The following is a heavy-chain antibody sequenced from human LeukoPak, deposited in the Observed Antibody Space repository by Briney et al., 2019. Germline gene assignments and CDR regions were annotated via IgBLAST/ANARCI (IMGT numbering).Heavy chain of an antibody. CDR3: ARDAAGYSSIAGVHWFDP. V-gene: IGHV3-11*01. CDR1: GFTFSDYY. J-gene: IGHJ5*02. Sequence: ETGGSPRLSCAASGFTFSDYYMSWIRQAPGKGLEWVSYISSSGSTIYYADSVKGRFTISRDNAKNSLYLQMNSLRAQDTAVYYCARDAAGYSSIAGVHWFDPWGQGTLVTVSS. CDR2: ISSSGSTI. D-gene: IGHD6-13*01.